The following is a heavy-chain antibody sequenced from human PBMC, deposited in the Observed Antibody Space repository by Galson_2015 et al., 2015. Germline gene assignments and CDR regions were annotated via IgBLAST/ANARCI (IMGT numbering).Heavy chain of an antibody. V-gene: IGHV1-3*01. CDR3: AREWHSADPLFGFCSGGSCELDS. CDR1: GYTFTSYA. Sequence: SVKVSCKASGYTFTSYAVHWVRQAPGQRLEWIGWIHAGNGNRMFSQTFQGRVTITSDTSASTIYMELNSLTYEDTAVYYCAREWHSADPLFGFCSGGSCELDSWGQGTLVTVAS. CDR2: IHAGNGNR. D-gene: IGHD2-15*01. J-gene: IGHJ4*02.